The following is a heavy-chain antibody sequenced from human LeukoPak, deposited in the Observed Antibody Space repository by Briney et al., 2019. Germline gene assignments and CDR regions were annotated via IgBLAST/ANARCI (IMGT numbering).Heavy chain of an antibody. Sequence: EASVKVSCKASGGTFSSYAISWVRQAPGQGLEWMGGIIPIFGTANYAQKFQGRVTITTDESTSTAYMELSSLRSEDTAVYYCARDRAVRLIPGYYYYMDVWGKGTTDTVSS. CDR3: ARDRAVRLIPGYYYYMDV. J-gene: IGHJ6*03. CDR2: IIPIFGTA. D-gene: IGHD3-10*01. CDR1: GGTFSSYA. V-gene: IGHV1-69*05.